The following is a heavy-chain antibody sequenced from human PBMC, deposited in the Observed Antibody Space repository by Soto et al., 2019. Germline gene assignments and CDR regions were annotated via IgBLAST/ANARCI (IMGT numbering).Heavy chain of an antibody. D-gene: IGHD1-7*01. CDR2: ITYDGSFQ. CDR1: GFNFDNYG. Sequence: PGGPLRLSCQASGFNFDNYGMHWVRQAPGKGLEWVAVITYDGSFQYYADSVRGRFTISRDNSKNTLSLHLNTLNPEDTAVYHCAKDRVGGTFYTPLAFWGQGTLVTVSS. J-gene: IGHJ4*02. V-gene: IGHV3-30*18. CDR3: AKDRVGGTFYTPLAF.